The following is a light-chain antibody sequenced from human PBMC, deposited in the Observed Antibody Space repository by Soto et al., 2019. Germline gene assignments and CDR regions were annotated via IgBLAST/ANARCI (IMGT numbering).Light chain of an antibody. J-gene: IGLJ1*01. Sequence: QSVLTQPRSVSGSPGQAVTISCTGTSSDVGAYNCVSWYQQHPGKAPKFMIYDVSKRPSGVPDRFSGSKSGNTASLTISGLQAEDEADYYCCSYAGTYSYVFGTGTKVTVL. V-gene: IGLV2-11*01. CDR3: CSYAGTYSYV. CDR1: SSDVGAYNC. CDR2: DVS.